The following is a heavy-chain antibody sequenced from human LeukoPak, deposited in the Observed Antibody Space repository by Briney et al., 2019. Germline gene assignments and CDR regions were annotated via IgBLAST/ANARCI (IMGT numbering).Heavy chain of an antibody. D-gene: IGHD6-19*01. CDR3: ARSDSSGSLDY. CDR2: VYVKSGGT. J-gene: IGHJ4*02. CDR1: GYTFTGYY. V-gene: IGHV1-2*02. Sequence: ASVKVSCKASGYTFTGYYMHWVRQAPGQGLEWMGWVYVKSGGTNFAQKFQGRVTMTRDTSISTAYMELSSLRSDDTAIYYCARSDSSGSLDYWGQGTLVTVSS.